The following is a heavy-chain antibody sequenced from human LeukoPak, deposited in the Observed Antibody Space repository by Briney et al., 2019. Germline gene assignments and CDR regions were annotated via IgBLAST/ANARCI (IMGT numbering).Heavy chain of an antibody. J-gene: IGHJ6*04. CDR1: GYSFTSYW. CDR2: IDPSDSYT. CDR3: ARLVVRGVIEDYYGMDV. V-gene: IGHV5-10-1*01. Sequence: GESLRISCKGSGYSFTSYWISWVRQLPGKGLEWMGRIDPSDSYTNYSPSLQGHVTISADKSISTAYLQWSSLKASGTAMYYCARLVVRGVIEDYYGMDVWGKGATVTVSS. D-gene: IGHD3-10*01.